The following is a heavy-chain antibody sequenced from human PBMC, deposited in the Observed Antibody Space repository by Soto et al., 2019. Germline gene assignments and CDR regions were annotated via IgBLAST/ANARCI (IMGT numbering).Heavy chain of an antibody. Sequence: EVQLVESGGGLVKPGGSLRLSCAASGFTFSSYTMNWVLQAPGKGLDWVLSISSSSSYLYYADSVKGRFTISRDNAKNSLYLQINNLRAEDTAVYYCARAGVVATLPPWFDPWGQGTLVTVSS. CDR1: GFTFSSYT. D-gene: IGHD2-15*01. CDR3: ARAGVVATLPPWFDP. CDR2: ISSSSSYL. V-gene: IGHV3-21*01. J-gene: IGHJ5*02.